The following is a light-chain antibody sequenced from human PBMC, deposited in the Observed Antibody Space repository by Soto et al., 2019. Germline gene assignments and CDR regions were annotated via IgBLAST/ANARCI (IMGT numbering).Light chain of an antibody. CDR1: QRISSY. CDR3: QQSYSAPRT. Sequence: DIQMTQSPSSLSASVGDRVTITCRASQRISSYLNWYQQKPGKAPKILIYAASNLQSGVPSRFSGSGSGTDFTLTISSLQPEDFATYYCQQSYSAPRTCGQGTKVEIK. V-gene: IGKV1-39*01. CDR2: AAS. J-gene: IGKJ1*01.